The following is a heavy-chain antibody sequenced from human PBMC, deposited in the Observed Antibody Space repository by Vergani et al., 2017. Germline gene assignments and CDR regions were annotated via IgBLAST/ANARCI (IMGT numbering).Heavy chain of an antibody. Sequence: EVQLVESGGGLVQPGGSLRLSCAASGFTFSSYSMNWVRQAPGKGLEWVSYISSSSSTIYYADSVKGRFTISRDNAKNSLYLQMNSLRAEDTAVYYCARDHGGSGWYYYFDYWGQGTLVTVSS. CDR3: ARDHGGSGWYYYFDY. CDR2: ISSSSSTI. D-gene: IGHD6-19*01. CDR1: GFTFSSYS. V-gene: IGHV3-48*01. J-gene: IGHJ4*02.